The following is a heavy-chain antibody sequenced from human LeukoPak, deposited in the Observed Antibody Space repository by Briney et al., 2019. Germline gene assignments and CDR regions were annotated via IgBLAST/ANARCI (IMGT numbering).Heavy chain of an antibody. J-gene: IGHJ3*02. V-gene: IGHV1-2*02. CDR3: ASLHMGITIFGVVSSRENAFDI. D-gene: IGHD3-3*01. Sequence: GASVKVSCKASGYTFTGDYMHWVRQAPGQGLEWMGWINPNSGGTNYAQKFQGRVTMTRDTSISTDYMELSRLRSDDTAVYYCASLHMGITIFGVVSSRENAFDIWGQGTMVTVSS. CDR2: INPNSGGT. CDR1: GYTFTGDY.